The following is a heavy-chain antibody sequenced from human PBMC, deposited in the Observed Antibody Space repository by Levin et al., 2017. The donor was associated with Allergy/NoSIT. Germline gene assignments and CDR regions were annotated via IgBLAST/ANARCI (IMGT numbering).Heavy chain of an antibody. J-gene: IGHJ4*02. Sequence: SETLSLTCTVSGGSISSNGYYWGWIRQPPGKGLEWIGSVSYSGGTYYNPSLTSRVTISVDTSKNQFSLKLDSVTAADTAVYYCARLVLYDILTGYSYFDYGGQGTLVTVSS. D-gene: IGHD3-9*01. CDR2: VSYSGGT. CDR1: GGSISSNGYY. V-gene: IGHV4-39*01. CDR3: ARLVLYDILTGYSYFDY.